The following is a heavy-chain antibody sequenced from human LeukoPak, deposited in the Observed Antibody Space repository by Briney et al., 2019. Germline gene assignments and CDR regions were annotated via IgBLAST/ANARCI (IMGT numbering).Heavy chain of an antibody. CDR1: GGTFSSYV. V-gene: IGHV1-69*05. CDR2: IIPIFGTA. Sequence: PRASVKVSCKASGGTFSSYVISWVRQAPGQGLEWMGGIIPIFGTANYAQKFQGRVTMTTDESTSTAYMELSSLRSEDTAVYYCARDGKSSPAIGDIYYFDFWGQGTLVTVSS. D-gene: IGHD2-21*02. J-gene: IGHJ4*02. CDR3: ARDGKSSPAIGDIYYFDF.